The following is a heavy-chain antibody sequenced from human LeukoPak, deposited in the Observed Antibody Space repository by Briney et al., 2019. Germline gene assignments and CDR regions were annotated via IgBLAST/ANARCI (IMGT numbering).Heavy chain of an antibody. D-gene: IGHD3-22*01. CDR1: GGSISSYY. V-gene: IGHV3-7*01. CDR2: IKQDGSEK. CDR3: AREHYYDSSGYYYRGYYYYYYMDV. J-gene: IGHJ6*03. Sequence: PSETLSLTCTVSGGSISSYYWSWVRQAPGKGLEWVANIKQDGSEKYYVDSVKGRFTISRDNAKNSLYLQMNSLRAEDTAVYYCAREHYYDSSGYYYRGYYYYYYMDVWGKGTTVTISS.